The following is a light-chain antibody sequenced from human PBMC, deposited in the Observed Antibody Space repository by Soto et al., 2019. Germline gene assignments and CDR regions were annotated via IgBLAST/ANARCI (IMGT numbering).Light chain of an antibody. Sequence: DIVMTQSPDSLTVSLGERATINCKSSQSILSSSNNKNYLVWYQQKPGQPPKVLINWASTRESGVPDRFSGSGSGTDFTLTISRLEPEDFAVYYCQSRVTFGQGTKLEIK. CDR2: WAS. CDR3: QSRVT. J-gene: IGKJ2*01. V-gene: IGKV4-1*01. CDR1: QSILSSSNNKNY.